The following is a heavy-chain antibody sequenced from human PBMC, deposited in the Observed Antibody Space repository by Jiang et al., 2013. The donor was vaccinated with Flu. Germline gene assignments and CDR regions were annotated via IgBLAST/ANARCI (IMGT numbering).Heavy chain of an antibody. CDR3: ARHAPNRRISLVRKQNNYCFDV. D-gene: IGHD3-10*01. V-gene: IGHV4-34*01. J-gene: IGHJ3*01. CDR2: IKQGGRT. CDR1: GYSIGSGYY. Sequence: LLKPSETLSLDCTVSGYSIGSGYYWGWIRQPPGKGLEWIGEIKQGGRTNYNPSLESRVSISMDTSKNQFSLNLFSVTAADTAVYYCARHAPNRRISLVRKQNNYCFDVWGHGTTVIVSS.